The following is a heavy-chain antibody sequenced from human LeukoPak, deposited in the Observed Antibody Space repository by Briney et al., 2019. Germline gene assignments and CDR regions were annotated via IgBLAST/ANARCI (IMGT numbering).Heavy chain of an antibody. Sequence: ASVKVSCKVSGYTFTDYYMHWVQQAPGKGLEWMGLVDPEDGETIYAEKFQGRVTITADTSTDTAYMELSSLRSEDTAVYYCATDRGIAAGGALDYWCQGTLVTVSS. CDR3: ATDRGIAAGGALDY. CDR2: VDPEDGET. D-gene: IGHD6-13*01. J-gene: IGHJ4*02. V-gene: IGHV1-69-2*01. CDR1: GYTFTDYY.